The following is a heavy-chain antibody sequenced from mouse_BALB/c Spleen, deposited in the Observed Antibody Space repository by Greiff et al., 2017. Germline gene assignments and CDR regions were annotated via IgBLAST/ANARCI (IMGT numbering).Heavy chain of an antibody. CDR1: GFSLTSYG. CDR2: IWSGGST. D-gene: IGHD2-3*01. Sequence: VQLQESGPGLVQPSQSLSITCTVSGFSLTSYGVHWVRQSPGKGLEWLGVIWSGGSTDYNAAFISRLSISKDNSKSQVFFKMNSLQANDTAIYYCARKKDGYYYYAMDYWGQGTLVTVSS. J-gene: IGHJ4*01. V-gene: IGHV2-2*02. CDR3: ARKKDGYYYYAMDY.